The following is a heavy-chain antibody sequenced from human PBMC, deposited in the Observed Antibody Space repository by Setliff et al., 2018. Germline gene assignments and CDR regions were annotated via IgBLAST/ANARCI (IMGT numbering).Heavy chain of an antibody. CDR1: GFTFSTYS. Sequence: PGESLKISCAASGFTFSTYSMNWVRQAPGRGLEWVSSISSSSSYIFYAESLKGRFTISRDNAKNSLYLQINSLRADDTAVYYCARDLNVDDCGGDCHLPFYYYYLDVWGKGTTVTVSS. V-gene: IGHV3-21*01. D-gene: IGHD2-21*02. CDR2: ISSSSSYI. CDR3: ARDLNVDDCGGDCHLPFYYYYLDV. J-gene: IGHJ6*03.